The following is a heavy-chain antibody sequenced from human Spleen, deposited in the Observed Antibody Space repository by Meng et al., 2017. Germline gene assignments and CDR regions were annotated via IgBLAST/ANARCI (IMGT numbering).Heavy chain of an antibody. CDR3: ARGPTTMAHDFDY. CDR1: GGSFSDYY. J-gene: IGHJ4*02. V-gene: IGHV4-34*01. Sequence: QVRLQQWGAGLLKPSETLSPPCVVSGGSFSDYYWSWIRQPPGKGLEWIGEINHSGSTNYNPSLESRATISVDTSQNNLSLKLSSETAADSAVYYCARGPTTMAHDFDYWGQGTLVTVSS. CDR2: INHSGST. D-gene: IGHD4-11*01.